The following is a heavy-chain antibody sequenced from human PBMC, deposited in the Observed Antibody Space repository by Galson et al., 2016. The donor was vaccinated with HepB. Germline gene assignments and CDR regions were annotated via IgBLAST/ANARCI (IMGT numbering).Heavy chain of an antibody. CDR3: AKGKTVAAAAGLFDY. D-gene: IGHD6-13*01. CDR1: GFTFTTFA. J-gene: IGHJ4*02. V-gene: IGHV3-23*01. CDR2: ISGGGGST. Sequence: SLRLSCAASGFTFTTFAMNWVRQAPGQGLEWVSGISGGGGSTYYADSVQGRFTISRDNSKNTLYLQMNTLRAEDTALYYCAKGKTVAAAAGLFDYWGQGTLVTVSS.